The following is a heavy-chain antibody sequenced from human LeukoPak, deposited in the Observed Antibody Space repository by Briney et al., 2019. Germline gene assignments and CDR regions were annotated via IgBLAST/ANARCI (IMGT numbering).Heavy chain of an antibody. Sequence: RTSETLSLTCAVSGGSISSGGYSWSWIRQPPGKGLEWIGYIYHSGSTYYNPSLKSRVTISVDRSRNQFSLKLSSVTAADTAVYYCASDYGVGYFDLWGRGTLVTVSS. J-gene: IGHJ2*01. CDR2: IYHSGST. CDR3: ASDYGVGYFDL. CDR1: GGSISSGGYS. D-gene: IGHD4-17*01. V-gene: IGHV4-30-2*01.